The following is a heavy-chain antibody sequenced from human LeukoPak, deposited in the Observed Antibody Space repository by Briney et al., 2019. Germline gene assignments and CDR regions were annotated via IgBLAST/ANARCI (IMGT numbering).Heavy chain of an antibody. J-gene: IGHJ6*03. CDR1: GFTFSSYT. Sequence: KPGGSLRLSCAASGFTFSSYTMNWVRQAPGKGLEWVSSISTSSSYIYYADSVKGRFTISRDNAKNSLYLQMNSLRAEDTAVYYCARDRGNRRGYSYYYMDVWGKGTTVTVSS. D-gene: IGHD1-14*01. CDR3: ARDRGNRRGYSYYYMDV. CDR2: ISTSSSYI. V-gene: IGHV3-21*01.